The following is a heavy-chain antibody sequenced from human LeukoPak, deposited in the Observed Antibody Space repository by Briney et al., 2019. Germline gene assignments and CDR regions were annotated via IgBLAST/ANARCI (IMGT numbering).Heavy chain of an antibody. Sequence: GASVKVSCKVSGHTLTELSIHWVRQAPGKGLEWLGGFDIEDEKRWYERKFRGRITMSRDTSTSTVYMELSSLRSEDTAFYYCATDHSMANTAWWFDPWGQGTLVTVSS. CDR2: FDIEDEKR. V-gene: IGHV1-24*01. D-gene: IGHD5-24*01. CDR1: GHTLTELS. CDR3: ATDHSMANTAWWFDP. J-gene: IGHJ5*02.